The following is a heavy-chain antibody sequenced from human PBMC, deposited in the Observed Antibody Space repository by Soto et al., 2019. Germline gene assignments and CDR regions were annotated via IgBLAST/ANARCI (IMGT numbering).Heavy chain of an antibody. D-gene: IGHD5-12*01. CDR3: AAIVATVTGYYYYGMDV. J-gene: IGHJ6*02. V-gene: IGHV1-58*02. CDR1: GFTFTSSA. Sequence: QMQLVQSGPEVKKPGTSVKVSCKASGFTFTSSAMQWVRQARGQRLEWIGWIVVGSGNTNYAQKFQERVTMTRDMSTSTAYMELSSLRSEDTAVYYCAAIVATVTGYYYYGMDVWGQGTTVTVSS. CDR2: IVVGSGNT.